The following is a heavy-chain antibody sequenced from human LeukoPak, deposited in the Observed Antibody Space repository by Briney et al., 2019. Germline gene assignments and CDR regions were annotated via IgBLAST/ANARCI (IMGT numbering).Heavy chain of an antibody. V-gene: IGHV3-66*01. CDR3: ASSGYDI. D-gene: IGHD5-12*01. CDR2: IYSGGST. CDR1: GFTFSSYG. J-gene: IGHJ4*02. Sequence: SGGSLRLSCAASGFTFSSYGMNWVRQAPGKGLEWVSVIYSGGSTYYADSVKGRFTISRDNSKNTLYLQMNSLRAEDTAVYYCASSGYDIWGQGTLVTVSS.